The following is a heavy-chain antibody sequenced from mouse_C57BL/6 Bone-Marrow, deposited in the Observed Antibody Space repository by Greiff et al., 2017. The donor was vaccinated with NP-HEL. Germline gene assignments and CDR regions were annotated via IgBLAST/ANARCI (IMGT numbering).Heavy chain of an antibody. D-gene: IGHD1-1*01. CDR3: TRCHITTVVAYYFDY. CDR1: GYTFTDYE. V-gene: IGHV1-15*01. CDR2: IDPETGGT. Sequence: VQLQQSGAELVRPGASVTLSCKASGYTFTDYEMHWVKQTPVHGLEWIGAIDPETGGTAYNQKFKGKAILTADKSSSTAYMELRSLTSADSAVYYCTRCHITTVVAYYFDYWGQGTTLTVSS. J-gene: IGHJ2*01.